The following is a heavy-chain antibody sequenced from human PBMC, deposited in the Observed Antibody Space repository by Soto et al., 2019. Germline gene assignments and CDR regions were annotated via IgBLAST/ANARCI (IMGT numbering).Heavy chain of an antibody. D-gene: IGHD3-10*01. Sequence: GGSLRLSCAASGFTVTSNHMSWVRQAPGKGLEWVSVIHSGGGTNYADSVKGRFTISRDNSKNTVYLQMNSLRTEDTAVYYCARYDGSGRGFFDQWGQGTLVTVSS. J-gene: IGHJ4*02. CDR2: IHSGGGT. V-gene: IGHV3-53*01. CDR3: ARYDGSGRGFFDQ. CDR1: GFTVTSNH.